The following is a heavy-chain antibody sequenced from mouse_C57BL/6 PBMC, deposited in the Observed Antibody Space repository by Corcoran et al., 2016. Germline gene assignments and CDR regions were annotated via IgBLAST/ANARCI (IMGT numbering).Heavy chain of an antibody. Sequence: QIQLVQSGPELKKPGETVKISCKASGYTFTTYGMSWVKQAPGKGLKWMGWINTYSGVPTYADDFKGRFAFSLETSASTAYLQINNLKNKDTATYFCARLYHDAMDYWGQGTSVTVSS. CDR2: INTYSGVP. V-gene: IGHV9-3*01. J-gene: IGHJ4*01. CDR3: ARLYHDAMDY. CDR1: GYTFTTYG. D-gene: IGHD1-3*01.